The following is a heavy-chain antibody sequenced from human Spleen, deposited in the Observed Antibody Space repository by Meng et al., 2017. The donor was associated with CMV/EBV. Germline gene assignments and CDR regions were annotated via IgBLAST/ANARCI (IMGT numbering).Heavy chain of an antibody. CDR3: ARGVEYYESSGYGCDY. Sequence: GESLKISCAASGFMFSSYWMTWVRQAPGKGLEWLANIKEDGSEKYYVDSVKGRFTISRDNAKNSLYLQMNSLRAEDTAVYYCARGVEYYESSGYGCDYWGQGTLVTVSS. J-gene: IGHJ4*02. D-gene: IGHD3-22*01. CDR1: GFMFSSYW. V-gene: IGHV3-7*01. CDR2: IKEDGSEK.